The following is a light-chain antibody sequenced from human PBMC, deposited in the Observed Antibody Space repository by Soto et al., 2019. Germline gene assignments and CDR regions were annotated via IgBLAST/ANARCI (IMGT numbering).Light chain of an antibody. Sequence: SALTQPASVSGSPGQSVTISCTGASSDVGGYDYVSWYQQHPGKAPKLILYEVNNRPSGVSNHFSGSKSGNTASLIISGLQADDEADYYCSSYSTTSTLVFGSGTKVT. V-gene: IGLV2-14*01. CDR2: EVN. CDR1: SSDVGGYDY. J-gene: IGLJ1*01. CDR3: SSYSTTSTLV.